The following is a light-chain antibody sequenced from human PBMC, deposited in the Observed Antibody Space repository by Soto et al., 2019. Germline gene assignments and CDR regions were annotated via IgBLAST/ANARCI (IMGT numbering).Light chain of an antibody. CDR3: SSYAGSNNYVV. V-gene: IGLV2-8*01. CDR1: SSDIGAYNF. Sequence: QSALTQPPSASGSPGQSVSISCTGTSSDIGAYNFVSWYQQHPGKAPRLMIYGVSKRPSGVPDRFSGSKSGNTASLTVSGLQAEDEGDCYCSSYAGSNNYVVFGGGTKVTVL. CDR2: GVS. J-gene: IGLJ2*01.